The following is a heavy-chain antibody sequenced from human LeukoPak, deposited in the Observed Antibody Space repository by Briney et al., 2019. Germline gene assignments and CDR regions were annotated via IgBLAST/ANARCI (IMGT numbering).Heavy chain of an antibody. D-gene: IGHD2-21*02. CDR3: ARVAYCGGDCYSVYFDY. Sequence: PGGSLRLSCAASGFTFSDYYMSWIRQGPGKGTEWVSYISSISSYTNYADSVKGRFTISRDNAKNSLYLQMNSLRAEDTAVYYCARVAYCGGDCYSVYFDYWGQGTLVTVSS. CDR2: ISSISSYT. V-gene: IGHV3-11*06. J-gene: IGHJ4*02. CDR1: GFTFSDYY.